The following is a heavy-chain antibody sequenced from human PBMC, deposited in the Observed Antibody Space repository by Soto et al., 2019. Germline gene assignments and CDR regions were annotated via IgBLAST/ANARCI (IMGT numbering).Heavy chain of an antibody. CDR1: GGTFSSYT. D-gene: IGHD3-10*01. Sequence: QVQLVQSGAEVKKPGSSVKVSCKASGGTFSSYTISWVRQAPGQGLEWMGRIIPILGIANYAQKFQGRVTITADKSTSTAYKELSSLRSEDTAVYSCASGSGTYGMDVWGQGTTVTVSS. J-gene: IGHJ6*02. V-gene: IGHV1-69*02. CDR2: IIPILGIA. CDR3: ASGSGTYGMDV.